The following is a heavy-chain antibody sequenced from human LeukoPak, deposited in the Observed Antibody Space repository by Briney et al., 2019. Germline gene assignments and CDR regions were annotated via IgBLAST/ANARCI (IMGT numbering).Heavy chain of an antibody. CDR2: IYYSGST. CDR1: GGSISSYY. J-gene: IGHJ5*02. V-gene: IGHV4-59*12. CDR3: ASRLPSGGSSNWFDP. D-gene: IGHD2-15*01. Sequence: SETLSLTCTVSGGSISSYYWSWIRQPPGKGLEWIGYIYYSGSTNYNPSLKSRVTISVDTSKNRFSLKLSSVTAADTAVYSCASRLPSGGSSNWFDPWGQGTLVTVSS.